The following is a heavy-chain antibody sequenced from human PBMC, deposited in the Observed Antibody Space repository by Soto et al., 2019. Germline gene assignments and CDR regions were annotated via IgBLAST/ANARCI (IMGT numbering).Heavy chain of an antibody. CDR2: INPNSGGT. CDR1: GYTFTGYY. J-gene: IGHJ6*02. V-gene: IGHV1-2*02. Sequence: ASVKVSCKASGYTFTGYYMHWVRQAPGQGLEWMGWINPNSGGTNYAQKFQGRVTMTRDTSISTAYMELSRLRSDDTAVYYCARVRGWCSSTSCYTSKSGYYYYYGMDVWGQGTTVTVSS. CDR3: ARVRGWCSSTSCYTSKSGYYYYYGMDV. D-gene: IGHD2-2*02.